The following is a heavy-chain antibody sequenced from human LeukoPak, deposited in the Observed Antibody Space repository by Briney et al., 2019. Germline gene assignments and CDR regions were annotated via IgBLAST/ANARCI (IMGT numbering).Heavy chain of an antibody. V-gene: IGHV3-23*01. CDR2: ISGSGGST. CDR1: GFTFSSYA. D-gene: IGHD3-10*01. J-gene: IGHJ4*02. CDR3: AKDYGSGSYLWSDY. Sequence: GRSLRLSCAASGFTFSSYAMSWVRQAPGKGLEWVSAISGSGGSTYYADSVKGRFTISRDNSKNTLYLQMNSLRAEDTAVYYCAKDYGSGSYLWSDYWGQGTLVTVSS.